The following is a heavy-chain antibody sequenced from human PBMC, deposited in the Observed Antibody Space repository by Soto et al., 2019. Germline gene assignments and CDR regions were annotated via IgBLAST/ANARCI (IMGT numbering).Heavy chain of an antibody. J-gene: IGHJ6*02. CDR1: GGTFSSYA. CDR3: ARDFYDILTGYYGAGYYYGMDV. V-gene: IGHV1-69*06. Sequence: GASVKVSCKASGGTFSSYAISWVRQAPGQGLEWMGGIIPIFGTANYAQKFQGRVTITADKSTSTAYMGLSSLRSEDTAVYYCARDFYDILTGYYGAGYYYGMDVWGQGTTVTVSS. D-gene: IGHD3-9*01. CDR2: IIPIFGTA.